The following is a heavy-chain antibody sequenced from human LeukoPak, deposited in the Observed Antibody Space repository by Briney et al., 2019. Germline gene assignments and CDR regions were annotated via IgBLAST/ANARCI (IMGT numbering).Heavy chain of an antibody. Sequence: SGGSLRLSCAVSGITLTNYGMTWVRHAPGKGLEWVAGISDTGGRTNYADSVKGRFTISSDNPKNTLYLQMNSLRAEDTAVYFCAKRGVVIRVILVGFHKEAYYFDSWGQGALVTVSS. CDR1: GITLTNYG. CDR2: ISDTGGRT. D-gene: IGHD3-22*01. J-gene: IGHJ4*02. V-gene: IGHV3-23*01. CDR3: AKRGVVIRVILVGFHKEAYYFDS.